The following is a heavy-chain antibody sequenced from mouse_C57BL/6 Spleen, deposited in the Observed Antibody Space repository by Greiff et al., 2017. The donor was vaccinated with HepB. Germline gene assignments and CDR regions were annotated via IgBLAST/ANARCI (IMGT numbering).Heavy chain of an antibody. CDR1: GFTFSSYG. V-gene: IGHV5-6*01. Sequence: DVHLVESGGDLVKPGGSLKLSCAASGFTFSSYGMSWVRQTPDKRLEWVATISSGGSYTYYPDSVKGRFTISRDNAKNTLYLQMSSLKSEDTAKYYCARHDYGSSYYFDYWGQGTTLTVSS. D-gene: IGHD1-1*01. J-gene: IGHJ2*01. CDR3: ARHDYGSSYYFDY. CDR2: ISSGGSYT.